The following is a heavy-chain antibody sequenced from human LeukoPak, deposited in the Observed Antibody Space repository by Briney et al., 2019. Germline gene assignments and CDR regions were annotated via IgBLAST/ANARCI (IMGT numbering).Heavy chain of an antibody. D-gene: IGHD2-2*01. CDR3: ARDRVGSIGYCSSTSCFKTPNWFDP. Sequence: AAVKVSCKASGYTFTCYYMHWVRQAPGQGLGWVGWINPNSGGRNYAQKFQGWVTMTRDTSMSTAYMELSRLRYDDTAVYYCARDRVGSIGYCSSTSCFKTPNWFDPWGQGTLVTVSS. J-gene: IGHJ5*02. V-gene: IGHV1-2*04. CDR2: INPNSGGR. CDR1: GYTFTCYY.